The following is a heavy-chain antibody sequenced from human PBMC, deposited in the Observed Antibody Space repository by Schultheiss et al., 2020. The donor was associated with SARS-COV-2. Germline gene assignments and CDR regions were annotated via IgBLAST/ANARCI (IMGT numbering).Heavy chain of an antibody. V-gene: IGHV4-39*01. CDR1: GGSVSSGSYY. CDR3: ARGRYYPFDY. D-gene: IGHD1-26*01. CDR2: IHYSGNT. Sequence: SETLSLTCTVSGGSVSSGSYYWGWIRQPPGKGLEWIGSIHYSGNTYYNPSLKSRVTISVDTSKNQFSLKLISVTTADTAVYYCARGRYYPFDYWGQGTLVTVSS. J-gene: IGHJ4*02.